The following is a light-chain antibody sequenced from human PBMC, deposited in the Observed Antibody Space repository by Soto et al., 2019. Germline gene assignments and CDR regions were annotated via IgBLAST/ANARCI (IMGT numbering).Light chain of an antibody. CDR2: DVS. V-gene: IGLV2-14*01. Sequence: QSALTQPASVSGSPGQSITISCTGTSSDVGGYNYVSWYQQHPGKAPKLMIYDVSNRPSGVSNRFSGSKSGNTASLTISGLQAEDEADYSCSSYTRSSTHVFGTGTKLTVL. CDR1: SSDVGGYNY. CDR3: SSYTRSSTHV. J-gene: IGLJ1*01.